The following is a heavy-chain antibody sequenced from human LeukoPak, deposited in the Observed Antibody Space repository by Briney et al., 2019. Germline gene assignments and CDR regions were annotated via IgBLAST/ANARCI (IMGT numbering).Heavy chain of an antibody. V-gene: IGHV3-23*01. CDR3: ARKAGYYYGSGDY. Sequence: GGTLRLSCAASGFTFSSYGMSWVRQAPAKGLEWVSTIGGSGGTTYYADSVKGLFTISRDNSKNTLYLQMHSLRAEDTAVYYCARKAGYYYGSGDYWGQGTLVTVSS. CDR2: IGGSGGTT. D-gene: IGHD3-10*01. CDR1: GFTFSSYG. J-gene: IGHJ4*02.